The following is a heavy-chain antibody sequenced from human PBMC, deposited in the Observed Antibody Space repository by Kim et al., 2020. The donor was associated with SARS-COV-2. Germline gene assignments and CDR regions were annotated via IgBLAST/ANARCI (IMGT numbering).Heavy chain of an antibody. J-gene: IGHJ4*02. CDR3: ARDRVLYGVPISQGY. Sequence: GGSLRLSCAASGFTFSSYSMNWVRQAPGKGLEWVSSISSSSSYIYYADSVKGRFTISRDNAKNSLYLQMNSLRAEDTAVYYCARDRVLYGVPISQGYWGQGTLVTVSS. CDR2: ISSSSSYI. V-gene: IGHV3-21*01. CDR1: GFTFSSYS. D-gene: IGHD3-3*01.